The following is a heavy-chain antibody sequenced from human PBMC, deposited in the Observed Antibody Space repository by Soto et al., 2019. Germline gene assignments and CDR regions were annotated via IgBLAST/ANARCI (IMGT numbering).Heavy chain of an antibody. CDR3: AIPPDPIYDILTGYYPTPMT. V-gene: IGHV3-23*01. CDR1: GFVFSSYA. Sequence: GGSLRLSCAASGFVFSSYAMSWVRQAPGKGLEWVSAISGSGGSTYYADSVKGRFTISRDNSKNTLYLQMNSLRAEDTAVYYCAIPPDPIYDILTGYYPTPMTWGQGTLVTVSS. J-gene: IGHJ5*02. CDR2: ISGSGGST. D-gene: IGHD3-9*01.